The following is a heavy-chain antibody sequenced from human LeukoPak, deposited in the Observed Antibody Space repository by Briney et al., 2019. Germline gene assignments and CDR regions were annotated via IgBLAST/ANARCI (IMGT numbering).Heavy chain of an antibody. V-gene: IGHV1-69*04. D-gene: IGHD3-10*01. CDR1: GGTFSSYA. CDR2: IIPILGIA. CDR3: ASFLYGSGSFLY. Sequence: SVKVSCKASGGTFSSYAISWVRQAPGQGLEWMGRIIPILGIANYAQKFQGRVTITADKSTSTAYMELSSLRSEDTAVYYCASFLYGSGSFLYWGQGTLVTVSS. J-gene: IGHJ4*02.